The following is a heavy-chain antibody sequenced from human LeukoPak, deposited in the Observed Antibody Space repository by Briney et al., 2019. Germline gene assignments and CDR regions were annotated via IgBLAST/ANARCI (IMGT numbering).Heavy chain of an antibody. CDR3: AKDSWVYYYGSGSYLDY. J-gene: IGHJ4*02. D-gene: IGHD3-10*01. V-gene: IGHV3-66*02. Sequence: PGGSLRLSCAASGLTVSSTYMSWVRQAPGKGLEWVTVIYSDGSTYYADSVKGRFTISRDNSNNTLYLQMNGLRAEDTAVYYCAKDSWVYYYGSGSYLDYWGQGTLVTVSS. CDR2: IYSDGST. CDR1: GLTVSSTY.